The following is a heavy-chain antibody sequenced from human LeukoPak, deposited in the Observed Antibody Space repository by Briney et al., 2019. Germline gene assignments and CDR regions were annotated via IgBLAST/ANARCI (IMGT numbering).Heavy chain of an antibody. CDR1: GGSFSGYY. D-gene: IGHD6-19*01. CDR3: ARGDSYSSGWYYFDY. CDR2: INHSGST. J-gene: IGHJ4*02. Sequence: SETLSLTCAVYGGSFSGYYWSWIRQPPGKGLEWIGEINHSGSTNYNPSLKSRVTISVDTSKNQFSLKLSSVTAADTAVYYCARGDSYSSGWYYFDYWGQGTLVTVSS. V-gene: IGHV4-34*01.